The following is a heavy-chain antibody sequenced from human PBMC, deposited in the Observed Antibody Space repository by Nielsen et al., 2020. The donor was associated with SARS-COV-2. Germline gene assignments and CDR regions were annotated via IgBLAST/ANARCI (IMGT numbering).Heavy chain of an antibody. CDR2: ISGSGGST. V-gene: IGHV3-23*01. CDR3: AKEVRDTATSYYYYYGMDV. D-gene: IGHD5-18*01. J-gene: IGHJ6*02. CDR1: GFTCSSYA. Sequence: GESLKISCAASGFTCSSYAMSWVRQAPGKGLEWVSAISGSGGSTYYADSVKGRFTISRDNSKNTLYLQMNSLRAEDTAVYYCAKEVRDTATSYYYYYGMDVWGQGTTVTVSS.